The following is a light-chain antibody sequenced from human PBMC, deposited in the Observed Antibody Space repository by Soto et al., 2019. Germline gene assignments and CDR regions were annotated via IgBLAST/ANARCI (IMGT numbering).Light chain of an antibody. V-gene: IGLV2-23*02. Sequence: QSALTQPAAVSESPGQSIAISCTGTSSNVGGYNFVSWYQQHPGKAPKLLIYEVNKRPSGVSNRFSGSKSDNTASLTISGLQAEDEADYYCCSYGGDRIFGGGTKVTVL. CDR1: SSNVGGYNF. CDR2: EVN. CDR3: CSYGGDRI. J-gene: IGLJ2*01.